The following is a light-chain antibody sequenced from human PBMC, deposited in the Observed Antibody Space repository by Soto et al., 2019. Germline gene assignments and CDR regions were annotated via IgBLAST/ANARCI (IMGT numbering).Light chain of an antibody. Sequence: DIVMTQSPDSLAVSLGERATINCRSSQSVFYSSNQKNYLAWYPQKPGQPPKLLFYWGSTRESGVPDRFSGSGSGTDFTLTISSLQAEDVAVSSCQKYFSNPPMYTFGQGTKVEIK. CDR3: QKYFSNPPMYT. V-gene: IGKV4-1*01. CDR1: QSVFYSSNQKNY. CDR2: WGS. J-gene: IGKJ2*01.